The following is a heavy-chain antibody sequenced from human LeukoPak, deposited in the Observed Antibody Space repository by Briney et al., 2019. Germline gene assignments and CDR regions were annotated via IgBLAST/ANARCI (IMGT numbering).Heavy chain of an antibody. J-gene: IGHJ4*02. CDR2: INHSGVT. CDR1: GGSFSGYY. V-gene: IGHV4-34*01. D-gene: IGHD3-22*01. CDR3: ASVYDSSGYYPF. Sequence: SETLSLTCAVYGGSFSGYYWTWVRQPPGKGLEWIGEINHSGVTNYNPSLKSRVTISLDTSKNQFSLRLSSVTAADTAVYYCASVYDSSGYYPFWGQGTLVTVS.